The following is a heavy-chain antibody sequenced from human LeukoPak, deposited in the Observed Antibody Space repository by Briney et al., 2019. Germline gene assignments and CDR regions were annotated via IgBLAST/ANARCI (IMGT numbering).Heavy chain of an antibody. CDR3: AKGGRYGSGSARGRFDY. CDR1: GFTFSSYA. Sequence: GGSLRLSCAASGFTFSSYAMSWVRQAPGKGLEWVSAISGSGGSTYYADSVKGRFTISRDNSKNTLYLQMNSLRAEDTAVYYCAKGGRYGSGSARGRFDYWGQGTLVTVSS. D-gene: IGHD3-10*01. CDR2: ISGSGGST. J-gene: IGHJ4*02. V-gene: IGHV3-23*01.